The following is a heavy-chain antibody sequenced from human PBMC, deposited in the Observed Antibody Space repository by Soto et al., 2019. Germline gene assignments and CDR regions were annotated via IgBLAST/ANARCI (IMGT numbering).Heavy chain of an antibody. CDR1: GLTVSGKKY. CDR2: LYDVDGS. J-gene: IGHJ3*01. CDR3: ATWHEREHAYDV. V-gene: IGHV3-53*01. Sequence: DVQLVESGGGLMQPGESLRLSCAASGLTVSGKKYVAWVRQAPGKGLEWVSALYDVDGSFYADSVKGRFTTSSDSSKTIVYLQMNGLRPDYTAVYYCATWHEREHAYDVWGQGTTVTVSS. D-gene: IGHD1-1*01.